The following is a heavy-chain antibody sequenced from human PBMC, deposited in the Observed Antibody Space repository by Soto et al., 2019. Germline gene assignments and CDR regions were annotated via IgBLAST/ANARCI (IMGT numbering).Heavy chain of an antibody. CDR3: ARDSWAYGDYEGGYFQH. CDR1: SGSISSCNW. CDR2: IYHSGST. Sequence: PSETLSLTCAVSSGSISSCNWWSWVRQPPGKGLEWIGEIYHSGSTNYNPSLKSRVTISVDKSKNQFSLKLSSVTAADTAVYYCARDSWAYGDYEGGYFQHWGQGTLVTVSS. D-gene: IGHD4-17*01. J-gene: IGHJ1*01. V-gene: IGHV4-4*02.